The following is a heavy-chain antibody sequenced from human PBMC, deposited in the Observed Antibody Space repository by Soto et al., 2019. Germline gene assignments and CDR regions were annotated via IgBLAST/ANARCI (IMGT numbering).Heavy chain of an antibody. CDR1: GFTFSDYY. CDR3: ARDVWPDDYGDYDY. D-gene: IGHD4-17*01. CDR2: ISSSGSTI. Sequence: GGFLRLSCAASGFTFSDYYMSWIRQAPGKGLEWVSYISSSGSTIYYADSVKGRFTISRDNAKNSLYLQMNSLRAEDTAVYYCARDVWPDDYGDYDYWGQGTLVTVSS. V-gene: IGHV3-11*01. J-gene: IGHJ4*02.